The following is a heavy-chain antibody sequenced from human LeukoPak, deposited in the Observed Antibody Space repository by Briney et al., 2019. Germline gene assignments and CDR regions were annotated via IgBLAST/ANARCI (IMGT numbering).Heavy chain of an antibody. V-gene: IGHV3-30*04. D-gene: IGHD2-21*02. CDR1: GFTFSSYA. J-gene: IGHJ4*02. Sequence: GGSLRLSCAASGFTFSSYAMHWVRQAPGKGLEWVAVAGSEGTNTYYADSVKGRFTISRDNSKGTVYLQMNSLRDEDTAVYYCAKGCGGDCFILKYWGQGTLVAVSS. CDR3: AKGCGGDCFILKY. CDR2: AGSEGTNT.